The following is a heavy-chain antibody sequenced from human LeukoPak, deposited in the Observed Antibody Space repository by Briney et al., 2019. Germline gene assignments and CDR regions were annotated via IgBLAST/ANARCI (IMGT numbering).Heavy chain of an antibody. CDR2: IYYSGST. Sequence: SQTLSLTCIVSGGSISSISSNNYHWGWIRQPPGKGLEWIGSIYYSGSTYYNPSLKSRVTISVDTSKNQFSLKLSSVTAADTAVYYCARRAHGSSWYLVYYFDYWGQGTLVTVSS. CDR1: GGSISSISSNNYH. J-gene: IGHJ4*02. D-gene: IGHD6-13*01. CDR3: ARRAHGSSWYLVYYFDY. V-gene: IGHV4-39*01.